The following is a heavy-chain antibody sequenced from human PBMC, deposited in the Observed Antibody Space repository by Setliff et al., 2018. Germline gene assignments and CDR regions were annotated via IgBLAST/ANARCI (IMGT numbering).Heavy chain of an antibody. CDR2: ISPSGST. CDR1: GASISSGGYY. D-gene: IGHD6-19*01. V-gene: IGHV4-61*09. CDR3: ARGNSRSSVWYVVPHFDY. J-gene: IGHJ4*02. Sequence: PSETLSLTCTVSGASISSGGYYWTWIRQPAGKALEWIGHISPSGSTTYNPSLKSRVTISVDTSKNQFSLRLKSVTAADTAVYYCARGNSRSSVWYVVPHFDYWGQGTLVTVSS.